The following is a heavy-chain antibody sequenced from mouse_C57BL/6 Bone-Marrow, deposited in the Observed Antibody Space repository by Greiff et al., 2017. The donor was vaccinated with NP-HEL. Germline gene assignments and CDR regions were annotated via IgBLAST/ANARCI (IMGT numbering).Heavy chain of an antibody. Sequence: VQLQESGAELVRPGASVTLSCKASGYTFTDYEMHWVKQTPVHGLEWIGAIDPETGGTAYNQKFKGKAILTADKSSSTAYMELRSLTSEDSAVYYCTRALYDYDGTGYFDYWGQGTTLTVSS. J-gene: IGHJ2*01. CDR1: GYTFTDYE. V-gene: IGHV1-15*01. CDR2: IDPETGGT. D-gene: IGHD2-4*01. CDR3: TRALYDYDGTGYFDY.